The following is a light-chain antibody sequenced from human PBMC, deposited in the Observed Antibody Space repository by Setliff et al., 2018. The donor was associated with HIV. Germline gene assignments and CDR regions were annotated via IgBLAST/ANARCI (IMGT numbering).Light chain of an antibody. CDR1: QNILYNKNY. CDR3: QQYFSTPFT. CDR2: WAS. Sequence: DIVMTQSPDSLAVPLGERATINCKSSQNILYNKNYLAWYRQKPGQPPNLLIYWASTRESGVPDRFSGSGSGTDFTLTISSLQVEDVAVYYCQQYFSTPFTFGQGTRLEIK. J-gene: IGKJ5*01. V-gene: IGKV4-1*01.